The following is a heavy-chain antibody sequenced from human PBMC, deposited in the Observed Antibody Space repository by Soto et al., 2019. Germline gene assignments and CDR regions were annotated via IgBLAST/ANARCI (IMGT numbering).Heavy chain of an antibody. J-gene: IGHJ4*02. V-gene: IGHV3-30-3*01. CDR3: AREVYYDLSSGFNTHPGSFAD. D-gene: IGHD3-3*01. Sequence: QVQLVESGGGVVQPGRSLRLSCAASGFTFSRHTMHWVRQAPGKGLEWVAAISDDGSNTYYADSVKGRFTISRDNSKNPRYLQMNSLSSEDTAVYPCAREVYYDLSSGFNTHPGSFADWGQGTLVTVSS. CDR1: GFTFSRHT. CDR2: ISDDGSNT.